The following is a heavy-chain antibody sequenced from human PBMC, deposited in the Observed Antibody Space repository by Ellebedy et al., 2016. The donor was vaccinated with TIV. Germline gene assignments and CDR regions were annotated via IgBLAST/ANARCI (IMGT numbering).Heavy chain of an antibody. CDR3: ARDGGVLRYFDWLSTPPSYGMDV. CDR2: IYTSGST. Sequence: SETLSLTXTVSGGSISSYYWSWIRQPAGKGLEWIGRIYTSGSTNYNPSLKSRVTMSVDTSKNQFSLKLSSVTAADTAVYYCARDGGVLRYFDWLSTPPSYGMDVWGQGTTVTVSS. V-gene: IGHV4-4*07. J-gene: IGHJ6*02. D-gene: IGHD3-9*01. CDR1: GGSISSYY.